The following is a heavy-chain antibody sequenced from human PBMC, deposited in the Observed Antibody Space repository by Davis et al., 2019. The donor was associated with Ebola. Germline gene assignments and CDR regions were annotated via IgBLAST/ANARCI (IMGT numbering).Heavy chain of an antibody. CDR3: ARGPNIRGMDV. J-gene: IGHJ6*02. V-gene: IGHV4-39*01. CDR2: IYYSGST. Sequence: SETLSLTCTVSGGSISSSSYYWGWIRQPPGKGLEWIGSIYYSGSTYYNPSLKSRVTISVDTSKNQFSLKLSSVTAADTAVYYCARGPNIRGMDVWGQGTTVTVSS. CDR1: GGSISSSSYY. D-gene: IGHD2/OR15-2a*01.